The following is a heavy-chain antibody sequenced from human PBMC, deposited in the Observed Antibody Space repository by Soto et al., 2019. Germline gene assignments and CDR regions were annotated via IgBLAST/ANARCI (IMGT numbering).Heavy chain of an antibody. Sequence: VVSLRLSWAAPGFIVSSNDMSWVRQAAGKGLEWVSVIYSGGSTYYADSVKGRFTISRDNSKNTLYLQMNSLRVEDTAVYYCARDPREKYGMDVWGQGTTFTVSS. V-gene: IGHV3-53*01. CDR3: ARDPREKYGMDV. CDR2: IYSGGST. CDR1: GFIVSSND. J-gene: IGHJ6*02.